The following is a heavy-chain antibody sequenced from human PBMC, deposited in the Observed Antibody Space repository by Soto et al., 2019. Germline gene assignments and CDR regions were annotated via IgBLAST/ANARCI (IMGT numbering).Heavy chain of an antibody. CDR3: ASATSIAVAGKET. D-gene: IGHD6-19*01. CDR2: ISFYNGHT. CDR1: GDTVTKYG. V-gene: IGHV1-18*01. J-gene: IGHJ4*02. Sequence: QVQLVQSGGEVKKPGASVKVSCKASGDTVTKYGISWVRQAPGQGLEWLGWISFYNGHTNYALKFQDRITFTTDTSTSTASMELMSLTSDDTSLYYCASATSIAVAGKETWGQGTLVTVSS.